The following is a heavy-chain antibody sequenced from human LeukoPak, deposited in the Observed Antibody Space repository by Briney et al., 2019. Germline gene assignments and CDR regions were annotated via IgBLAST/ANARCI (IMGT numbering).Heavy chain of an antibody. CDR1: GYTFTGYY. D-gene: IGHD4-17*01. CDR2: INPNSGGT. CDR3: ASSIIMTTVTSCFDY. V-gene: IGHV1-2*06. J-gene: IGHJ4*02. Sequence: ASVKVSCKASGYTFTGYYMHWVRQAPGQGLEWMGRINPNSGGTNYAQKFQGRVTMTRDTSISTAYMELSRLRSDDTAVYYCASSIIMTTVTSCFDYWGQGTLVTVSS.